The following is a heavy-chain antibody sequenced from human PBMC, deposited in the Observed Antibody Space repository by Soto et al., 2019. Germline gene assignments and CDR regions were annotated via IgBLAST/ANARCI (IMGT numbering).Heavy chain of an antibody. J-gene: IGHJ5*02. CDR2: IYYSGRT. V-gene: IGHV4-39*02. CDR3: ARDRNLGFDP. CDR1: GDSINSRSYY. Sequence: SETLSLTCTVTGDSINSRSYYWGWIRQPPGKGLEWIGSIYYSGRTYNNPSLRSRVSMSIDTSKDQFSLKLKSVTAADTALYYCARDRNLGFDPWGQGTLVTVSS.